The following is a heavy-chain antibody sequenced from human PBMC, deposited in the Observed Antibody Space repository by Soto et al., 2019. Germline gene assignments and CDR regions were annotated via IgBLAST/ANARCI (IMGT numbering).Heavy chain of an antibody. CDR1: GYTFTSYG. J-gene: IGHJ4*02. Sequence: QVQLVQSGAEVKKPGASVKVSCKASGYTFTSYGITWVRQAPGQGLEWMGWINVYNGNTNYAQKLQGGVTMTTDTATSTAYMELRSVRSDDTAVYYCARDLGAGLVVYWGQGTLVTVSS. V-gene: IGHV1-18*01. D-gene: IGHD6-19*01. CDR3: ARDLGAGLVVY. CDR2: INVYNGNT.